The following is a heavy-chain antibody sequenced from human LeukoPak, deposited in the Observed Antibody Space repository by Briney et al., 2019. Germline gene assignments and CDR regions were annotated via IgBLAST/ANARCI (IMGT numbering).Heavy chain of an antibody. J-gene: IGHJ4*02. CDR2: INHSGST. CDR1: GGSFSGYY. V-gene: IGHV4-34*01. CDR3: ARSNWGSSFDY. Sequence: SETLSLTCAVYGGSFSGYYWSWIRQPPGKGLEWIGEINHSGSTNYNPSLKSRVTISVDTSKNQFSPKLSSVTAADTAVYYCARSNWGSSFDYWGQGTLVTVSS. D-gene: IGHD7-27*01.